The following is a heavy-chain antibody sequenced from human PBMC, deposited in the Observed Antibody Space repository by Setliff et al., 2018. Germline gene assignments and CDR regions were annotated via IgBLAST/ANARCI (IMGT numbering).Heavy chain of an antibody. CDR3: AIDGSGSYLYYYYGMDV. V-gene: IGHV1-3*01. CDR2: IKAGNGNT. CDR1: GYTFTSYA. Sequence: ASVKVSCKASGYTFTSYAMHWVRQAPGQRLEWMGWIKAGNGNTKYSKKFQGRVTITRDTSASTAYMELSSLRSEDTAVYYCAIDGSGSYLYYYYGMDVWGQGTTVTVSS. D-gene: IGHD3-10*01. J-gene: IGHJ6*02.